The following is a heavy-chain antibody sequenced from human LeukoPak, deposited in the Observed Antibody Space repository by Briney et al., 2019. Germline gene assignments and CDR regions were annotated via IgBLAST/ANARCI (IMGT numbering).Heavy chain of an antibody. CDR3: ARHPIPRYSSGWYYFDY. D-gene: IGHD6-19*01. CDR2: IYYSGST. CDR1: GGSISSYY. Sequence: PSETLSLTCTVSGGSISSYYWSWIRQPPGKGLEWIGYIYYSGSTNYNPSLKSRVTISVDTSKNQFSLKLSSVTAADTAVYYCARHPIPRYSSGWYYFDYWGQGTLVTVSS. V-gene: IGHV4-59*08. J-gene: IGHJ4*02.